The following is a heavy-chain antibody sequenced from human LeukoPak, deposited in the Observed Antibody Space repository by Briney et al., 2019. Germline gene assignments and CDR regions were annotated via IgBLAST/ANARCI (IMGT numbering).Heavy chain of an antibody. Sequence: ASVKVSCKASGYTFTSYGISWVRQAPGQGLEWMGWISAYNGNTNYAQKLQGRVTMTTDTSTRTAYMELRSLRSDDTAVYYCARDYVSVSYYYDSSGYYYEDYWGQGTLVTVSS. J-gene: IGHJ4*02. CDR3: ARDYVSVSYYYDSSGYYYEDY. V-gene: IGHV1-18*01. CDR2: ISAYNGNT. CDR1: GYTFTSYG. D-gene: IGHD3-22*01.